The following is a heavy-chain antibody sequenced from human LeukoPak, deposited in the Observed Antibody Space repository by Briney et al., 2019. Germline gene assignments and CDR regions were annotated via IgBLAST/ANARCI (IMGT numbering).Heavy chain of an antibody. CDR1: GGSMSGHW. CDR3: ARRNTADASIDF. J-gene: IGHJ4*02. Sequence: SETLSLTCTVSGGSMSGHWWCWIRQSPGKGLEWIGDIFYSGGTNNNSPLKSRLTMSLDTSKNQFSLKLSSVTAADTAMYYCARRNTADASIDFWGQGILVIASS. CDR2: IFYSGGT. D-gene: IGHD2/OR15-2a*01. V-gene: IGHV4-59*08.